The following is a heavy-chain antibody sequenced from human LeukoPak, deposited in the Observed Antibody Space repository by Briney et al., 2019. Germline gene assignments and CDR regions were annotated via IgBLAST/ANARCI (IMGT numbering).Heavy chain of an antibody. Sequence: PPETLSLTCAVYGGSFSGYYWSWIRQPPGKGLEWIGEINHSGSTNYNPSLKSRVTISVDTSKNQFSLKLSSVTAADTAVYYCARGRGLSRRFDPWGQGTLVTVSS. V-gene: IGHV4-34*01. D-gene: IGHD6-19*01. CDR3: ARGRGLSRRFDP. CDR1: GGSFSGYY. J-gene: IGHJ5*02. CDR2: INHSGST.